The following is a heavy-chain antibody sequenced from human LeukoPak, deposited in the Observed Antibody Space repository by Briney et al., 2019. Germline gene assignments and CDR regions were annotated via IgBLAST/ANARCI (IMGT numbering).Heavy chain of an antibody. Sequence: GGSLRLSCTVSGFTVSSNSMSWVRQAPGKGLEWVSFIYSDNTHYSDSVKGRFTISRDNSKNNLYLQMNSLRAEDTAVYYCARRAGAYSHPYDYWGQGTLVTVSS. D-gene: IGHD4/OR15-4a*01. CDR2: IYSDNT. J-gene: IGHJ4*02. CDR1: GFTVSSNS. CDR3: ARRAGAYSHPYDY. V-gene: IGHV3-53*01.